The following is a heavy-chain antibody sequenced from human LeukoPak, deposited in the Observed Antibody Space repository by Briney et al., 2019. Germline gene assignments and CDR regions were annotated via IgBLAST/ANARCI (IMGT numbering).Heavy chain of an antibody. CDR1: GFTFSSYW. D-gene: IGHD4-17*01. V-gene: IGHV3-7*01. J-gene: IGHJ4*02. Sequence: PGGSLRLSCAASGFTFSSYWMSWVRQAPGKGLEWVANMNQDGSAKYNVDSVKGRFTISRDNAKSSLYLQMNSLRAEDTAFYYCARSRGDYERGYFDYWGQGTLVTVSS. CDR3: ARSRGDYERGYFDY. CDR2: MNQDGSAK.